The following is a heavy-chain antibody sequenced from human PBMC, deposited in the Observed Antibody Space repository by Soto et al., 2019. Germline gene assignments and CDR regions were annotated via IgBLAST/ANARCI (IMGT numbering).Heavy chain of an antibody. Sequence: ASVKVSCKASGYTFTSYGISWVRQAPGQGLEWMGWISAYNGNTNYAQKLQGRVTMTTDTSTSTAYMELRSLRSDDTAAYYCARDDAVEQWLRYPFDYWGQGTLVTVSS. J-gene: IGHJ4*02. CDR1: GYTFTSYG. V-gene: IGHV1-18*01. CDR3: ARDDAVEQWLRYPFDY. D-gene: IGHD5-12*01. CDR2: ISAYNGNT.